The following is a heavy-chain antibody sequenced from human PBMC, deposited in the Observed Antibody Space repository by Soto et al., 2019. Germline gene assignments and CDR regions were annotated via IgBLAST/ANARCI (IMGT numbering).Heavy chain of an antibody. J-gene: IGHJ6*02. V-gene: IGHV3-33*01. CDR1: GFTFSSYG. Sequence: PGGSLRLSCAASGFTFSSYGMHWVRQAPGKGLEWVAVIWYDGSNKYYADSVKGRFTISRDNSKNTLYLQMNSLRAEDTAVYYCAREALGPYDYSNPSLPYYYYGMDVWGQGTTVTVSS. D-gene: IGHD4-4*01. CDR2: IWYDGSNK. CDR3: AREALGPYDYSNPSLPYYYYGMDV.